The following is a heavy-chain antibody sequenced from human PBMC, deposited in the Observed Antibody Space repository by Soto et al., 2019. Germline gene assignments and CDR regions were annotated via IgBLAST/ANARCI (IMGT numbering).Heavy chain of an antibody. CDR3: ARIVVAAESVY. CDR2: ISSNGGTT. D-gene: IGHD6-25*01. V-gene: IGHV3-64*01. J-gene: IGHJ4*02. CDR1: GFTFSTYR. Sequence: EVQLVESGGGLVKPGGSVRLSCAASGFTFSTYRMPWVRQAPGQGLEYVSVISSNGGTTYYANSLKGRITISSDNTQDTLYGQLGSLRPDHMAVYFCARIVVAAESVYWVQCTLVTL.